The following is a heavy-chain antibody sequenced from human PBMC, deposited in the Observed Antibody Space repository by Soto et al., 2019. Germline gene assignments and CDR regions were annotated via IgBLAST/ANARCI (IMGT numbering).Heavy chain of an antibody. V-gene: IGHV3-30*18. CDR2: ISYDGSNK. CDR1: GFTFSSYG. J-gene: IGHJ4*02. D-gene: IGHD4-17*01. Sequence: QVQLVESGGGVVQPGRSLRLSCAASGFTFSSYGMHWVRQAPGKGLEWVAVISYDGSNKYYADSVKGRFTISRDNSKNTLYLQMNSLRAEDTAVYYCAKSGTTVVTIDYWGQGTLVTVSS. CDR3: AKSGTTVVTIDY.